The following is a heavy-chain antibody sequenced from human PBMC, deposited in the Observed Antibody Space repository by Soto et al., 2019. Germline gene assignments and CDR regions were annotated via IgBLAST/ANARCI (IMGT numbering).Heavy chain of an antibody. CDR2: INAGNGNT. J-gene: IGHJ4*02. CDR3: AREGTGWLQQNWYFDY. V-gene: IGHV1-3*01. Sequence: QVQLVQSGAEVKKPGASVKVSCKASGYTFTSYAMHWVRQAPGQRLEWMGWINAGNGNTKYSQKFQGRVTITRDTSASTAYMELSSLRSEDTAVYYCAREGTGWLQQNWYFDYWGQGTLVTVSS. D-gene: IGHD5-12*01. CDR1: GYTFTSYA.